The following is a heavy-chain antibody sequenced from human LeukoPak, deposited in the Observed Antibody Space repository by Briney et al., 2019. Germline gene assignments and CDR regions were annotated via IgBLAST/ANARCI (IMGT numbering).Heavy chain of an antibody. J-gene: IGHJ4*02. CDR2: IYYSGST. Sequence: PSETLSLTCTVSGGSISSYYWSWIRQPPGKGLEWIGYIYYSGSTNYNPSLKSRVTISVDTSKNQFSLKLSSVTAADTAVYYCARTMGAGTKLNYFDYWGQGTLVTVSS. CDR3: ARTMGAGTKLNYFDY. CDR1: GGSISSYY. V-gene: IGHV4-59*01. D-gene: IGHD3-9*01.